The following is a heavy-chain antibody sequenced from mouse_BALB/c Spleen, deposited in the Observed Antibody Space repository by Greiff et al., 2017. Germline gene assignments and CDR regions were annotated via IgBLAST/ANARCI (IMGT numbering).Heavy chain of an antibody. J-gene: IGHJ2*01. Sequence: QVQLQQPGAELVRPGASVKLSCKASGYTFTSYWINWVKQRPGQGLEWIGNIYPSDSYTNYNQKFKDKATLTVDKSSSTAYMQLSSPTSEDSAVYYCTRWGGNYDYWGQGTTLTVSS. D-gene: IGHD2-1*01. CDR2: IYPSDSYT. V-gene: IGHV1-69*02. CDR3: TRWGGNYDY. CDR1: GYTFTSYW.